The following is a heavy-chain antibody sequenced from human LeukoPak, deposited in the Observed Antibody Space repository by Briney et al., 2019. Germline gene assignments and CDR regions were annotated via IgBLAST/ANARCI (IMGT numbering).Heavy chain of an antibody. Sequence: PGGSLRLSCAASGFTFSSYSMNWVRQAPGKGLEWASSISSSSSYIYYADSVKGRFTISRDNAKNSLYLQMNSLRAEDTAVYYCARESLGYCSSTSCATDYYMDVWGKGTTVTVSS. J-gene: IGHJ6*03. D-gene: IGHD2-2*01. CDR3: ARESLGYCSSTSCATDYYMDV. CDR2: ISSSSSYI. CDR1: GFTFSSYS. V-gene: IGHV3-21*01.